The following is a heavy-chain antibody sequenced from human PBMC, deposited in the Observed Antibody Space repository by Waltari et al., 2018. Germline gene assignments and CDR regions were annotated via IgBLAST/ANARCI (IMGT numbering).Heavy chain of an antibody. J-gene: IGHJ3*01. CDR3: ATYIGASVGTAAFDV. V-gene: IGHV4-39*01. CDR2: VSYSGTT. D-gene: IGHD5-12*01. CDR1: DVSRTSNRPH. Sequence: LKLQESGPRQARPSETLSLKCRVSDVSRTSNRPHWAWFRQSLGQGLEWIGTVSYSGTTYISPSLKSRVSVSRDTSKNQVSLILGSVTAADMAVYYCATYIGASVGTAAFDVWGQGTMVTVSS.